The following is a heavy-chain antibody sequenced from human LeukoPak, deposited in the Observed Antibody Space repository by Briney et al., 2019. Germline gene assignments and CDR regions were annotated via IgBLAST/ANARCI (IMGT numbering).Heavy chain of an antibody. D-gene: IGHD6-13*01. CDR3: ATLSDAIAAAGTRNY. J-gene: IGHJ4*02. V-gene: IGHV3-23*01. CDR1: GFSFSSQP. Sequence: GGSLRLSCVASGFSFSSQPMSWGRQAPGKGLEWVSSIIGSGASTFYTDSVKGRFTISRDNSKNMLHLQMSSLRAEDTAVYYCATLSDAIAAAGTRNYWGQGTLVTVSS. CDR2: IIGSGAST.